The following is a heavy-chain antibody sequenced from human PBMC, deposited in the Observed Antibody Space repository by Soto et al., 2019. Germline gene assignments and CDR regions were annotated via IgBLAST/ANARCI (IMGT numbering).Heavy chain of an antibody. CDR1: GYSFTSYG. V-gene: IGHV1-18*01. Sequence: ASVKVSCKASGYSFTSYGIAWVRQVPGQGPEWMGWISPYNGRTNYAKNVKGRVVIPTDISTNTVYLELRSLRSDHTAIYYCGRCRTDSYAMDVWGQGTTVTVSS. D-gene: IGHD2-8*02. CDR2: ISPYNGRT. CDR3: GRCRTDSYAMDV. J-gene: IGHJ6*02.